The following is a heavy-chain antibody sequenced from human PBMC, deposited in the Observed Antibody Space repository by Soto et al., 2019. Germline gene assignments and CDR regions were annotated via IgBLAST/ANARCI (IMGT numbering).Heavy chain of an antibody. CDR2: ISAYNGNT. Sequence: QVQLVQSGAEVKKPGASVKVSCKASGYTFTSYAIRWVRQAPGQGLEWMGWISAYNGNTHYAQKLRGRVTLTPDTSTTAANMELRSLRSDDTALDSSARSGPPAGYWSQGTLVTVSS. V-gene: IGHV1-18*01. CDR1: GYTFTSYA. CDR3: ARSGPPAGY. J-gene: IGHJ4*02. D-gene: IGHD3-10*01.